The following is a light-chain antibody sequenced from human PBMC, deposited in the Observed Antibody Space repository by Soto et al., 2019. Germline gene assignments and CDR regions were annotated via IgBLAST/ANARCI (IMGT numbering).Light chain of an antibody. J-gene: IGKJ4*01. CDR1: QSISSY. CDR2: AAS. V-gene: IGKV1-39*01. CDR3: QQSYSTPLT. Sequence: DLQMTQSPSSLSASVGDRVTITCRANQSISSYLNWYQQKPGKAPRLLIYAASSLQTGVPSRFSGSGSGTDFTLTISSLQPEDFATYYCQQSYSTPLTFGGGTKVEIK.